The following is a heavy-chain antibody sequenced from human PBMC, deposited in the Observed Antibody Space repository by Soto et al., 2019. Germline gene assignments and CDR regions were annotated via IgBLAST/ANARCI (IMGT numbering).Heavy chain of an antibody. D-gene: IGHD3-3*01. Sequence: SVKVSCQTSGGTFSSYTISWVRQAPGQGLEWMGRIIPILGIANYAQKFQGRVTITEDKSTDTAYMEMSSLTSEDTAVYYCAAQPTYFDFWSDYPPWFDPWGQGTLVTVSS. CDR1: GGTFSSYT. V-gene: IGHV1-69*02. CDR2: IIPILGIA. J-gene: IGHJ5*02. CDR3: AAQPTYFDFWSDYPPWFDP.